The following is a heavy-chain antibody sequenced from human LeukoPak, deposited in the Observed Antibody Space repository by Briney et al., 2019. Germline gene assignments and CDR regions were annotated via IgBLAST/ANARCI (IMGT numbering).Heavy chain of an antibody. D-gene: IGHD2-2*01. J-gene: IGHJ3*02. CDR1: GFTFSSYA. CDR3: AKPYCSSTSCYSNSDAFDI. V-gene: IGHV3-23*01. CDR2: ISGSGGST. Sequence: GGSLRLSCAASGFTFSSYAMSWVRQAPGKGLEWVSAISGSGGSTYYADSVKGRFTISRDNSKNTLYLQMNSLRAEDTAVYYYAKPYCSSTSCYSNSDAFDIWGQGTMVTVSS.